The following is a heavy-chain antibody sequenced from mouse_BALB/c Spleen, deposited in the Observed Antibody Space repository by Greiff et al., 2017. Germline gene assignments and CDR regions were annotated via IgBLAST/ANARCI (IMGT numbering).Heavy chain of an antibody. CDR1: GYSITSDYA. V-gene: IGHV3-2*02. CDR2: ISYSGST. J-gene: IGHJ3*01. D-gene: IGHD3-3*01. Sequence: EVQLQESGPGLVKPSQSLSLTCTVTGYSITSDYAWNWIRQFPGNKLEWMGYISYSGSTSYNPSLKSRISITRDTSKNQFFLQLNSVTTEDTATYYCARSLGLRSSWFAYWGQGTLVTVSA. CDR3: ARSLGLRSSWFAY.